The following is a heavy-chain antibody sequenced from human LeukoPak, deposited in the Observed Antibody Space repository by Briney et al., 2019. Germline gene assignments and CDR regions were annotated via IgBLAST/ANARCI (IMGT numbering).Heavy chain of an antibody. CDR2: IYYSGST. Sequence: SETLSLTCTVSGGSISSSSYYWGWIRQPPGKGLEWIGSIYYSGSTYYNPPLKSRVTISVDTSKNQFSLKLSSVTAADTAVYYCARHVGAGPRWGFDPWGQGTLVTVSS. J-gene: IGHJ5*02. D-gene: IGHD1-26*01. V-gene: IGHV4-39*01. CDR3: ARHVGAGPRWGFDP. CDR1: GGSISSSSYY.